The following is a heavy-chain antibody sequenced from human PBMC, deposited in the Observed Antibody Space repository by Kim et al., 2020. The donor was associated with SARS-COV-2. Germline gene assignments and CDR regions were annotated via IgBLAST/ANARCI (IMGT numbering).Heavy chain of an antibody. D-gene: IGHD3-10*01. J-gene: IGHJ4*02. CDR3: AREGSSGSFPDS. CDR1: GFTFSNYG. V-gene: IGHV3-30*03. Sequence: GGSLRLSCAASGFTFSNYGMHWVRQAPGKGLEWVAHTSYDESNKYYADSVEGRFTISRDNSKNTLYLQMNTLRVDDTAVYYCAREGSSGSFPDSWGQGTRVTLSS. CDR2: TSYDESNK.